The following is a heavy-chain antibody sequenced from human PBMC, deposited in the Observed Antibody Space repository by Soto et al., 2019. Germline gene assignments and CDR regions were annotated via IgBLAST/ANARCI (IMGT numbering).Heavy chain of an antibody. Sequence: ASVKVSCKASGYTFTGYYMHWVRQAPGQGLEWMGWINPNSGGTNYAQKFQGRVTMTRDTSISTAYMELSRLRSDDTAVYYCARVSRQQLALYYYGMDVWGQGTTVTVSS. J-gene: IGHJ6*02. CDR1: GYTFTGYY. D-gene: IGHD6-13*01. CDR3: ARVSRQQLALYYYGMDV. CDR2: INPNSGGT. V-gene: IGHV1-2*02.